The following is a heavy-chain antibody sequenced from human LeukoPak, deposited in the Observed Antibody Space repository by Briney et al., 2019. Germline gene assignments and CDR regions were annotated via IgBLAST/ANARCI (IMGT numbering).Heavy chain of an antibody. CDR3: ASGIAAAGTDY. CDR1: GGSISSSSYY. D-gene: IGHD6-13*01. V-gene: IGHV4-30-2*01. CDR2: IYHSGST. Sequence: SETLSLTCTVSGGSISSSSYYWGWIRQPPGKGLEWIGYIYHSGSTYYNPSLKSRVTISVDRSKNQFSLKLSSVTAADTAVYYCASGIAAAGTDYWGQGTLVTVSS. J-gene: IGHJ4*02.